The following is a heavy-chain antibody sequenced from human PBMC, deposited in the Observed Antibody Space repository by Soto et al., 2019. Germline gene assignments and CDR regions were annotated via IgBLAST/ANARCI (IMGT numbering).Heavy chain of an antibody. CDR1: GGSISSGGYY. D-gene: IGHD4-17*01. J-gene: IGHJ3*02. CDR3: ARDPLSSYGDYGGAFDI. CDR2: IYYSGST. Sequence: SETLSLTCTASGGSISSGGYYWSWIRQHPGKGLEWIGYIYYSGSTYYNPSLKSRVTISVDTSKNQFSLKLSSVTAADTAVYYCARDPLSSYGDYGGAFDIWGQGTMVTVS. V-gene: IGHV4-31*03.